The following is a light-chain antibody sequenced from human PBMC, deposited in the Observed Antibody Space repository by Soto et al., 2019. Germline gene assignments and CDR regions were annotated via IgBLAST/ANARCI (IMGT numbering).Light chain of an antibody. CDR2: KAS. CDR1: QTISSW. V-gene: IGKV1-5*03. Sequence: DIQMTQSPSTLSGSVGDRVTITCRASQTISSWLAWYQQKPGKAPKLLIYKASTLKSGVPSRFSGSGSGTKFTLTIASLQPDDFAVYYCQQYTDWPLTFGQGTKVDIK. J-gene: IGKJ1*01. CDR3: QQYTDWPLT.